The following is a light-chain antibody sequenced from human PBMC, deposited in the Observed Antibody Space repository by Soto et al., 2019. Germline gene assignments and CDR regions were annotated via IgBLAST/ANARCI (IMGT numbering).Light chain of an antibody. V-gene: IGLV2-14*01. CDR3: SSYTSSSIYVV. J-gene: IGLJ2*01. CDR2: DVS. CDR1: SSDVGGYNY. Sequence: ALTQPASVSGSPGQSITISCTGTSSDVGGYNYVSWYQQHPGKAPKLMIYDVSNRPSGVSNRFSGSKSGNTASLTISGLQAEDEADYYCSSYTSSSIYVVFGGGTKLTVL.